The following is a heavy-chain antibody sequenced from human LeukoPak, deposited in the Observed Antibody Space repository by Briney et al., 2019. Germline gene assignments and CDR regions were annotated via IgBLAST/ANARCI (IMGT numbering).Heavy chain of an antibody. J-gene: IGHJ4*02. CDR1: GFTFSSYE. CDR3: ARDSVGPEIIAAAGTIR. D-gene: IGHD6-13*01. CDR2: ISSSGSTI. Sequence: GGSLRLSCAASGFTFSSYEMNWVRQAPGKGLEWVSHISSSGSTIYYADSVKGRFTISRDNAKNSLYLQMNSLRAEDTAVYYCARDSVGPEIIAAAGTIRWGQGTLVTVSS. V-gene: IGHV3-48*03.